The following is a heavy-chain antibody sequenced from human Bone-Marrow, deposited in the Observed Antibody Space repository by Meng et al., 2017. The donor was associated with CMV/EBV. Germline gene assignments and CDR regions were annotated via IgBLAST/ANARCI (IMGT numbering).Heavy chain of an antibody. CDR1: GYTFPTYG. CDR2: ISTYNGNA. V-gene: IGHV1-18*01. Sequence: ASVKVSCKTSGYTFPTYGVSWVRQAPGQGLEWMGWISTYNGNANYAQKFQGRVSMTKDTATTTGHMELRTLRSDDTAVYYCARVNPTRGVDYWGQGTPVTVSS. J-gene: IGHJ4*02. CDR3: ARVNPTRGVDY.